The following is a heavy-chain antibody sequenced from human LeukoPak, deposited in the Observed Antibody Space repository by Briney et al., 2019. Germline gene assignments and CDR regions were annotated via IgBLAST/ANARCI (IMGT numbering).Heavy chain of an antibody. J-gene: IGHJ4*02. CDR2: INPNSGGT. Sequence: ASVKVSCKASGYTFTGYYMHWVRQAPGQGLEWMGWINPNSGGTNYAQKFQGRVTMTRDTSISTAYMELSRLRSEDTAVYYCATDGRRRELITDYFDYWGQGTLVTVSS. D-gene: IGHD1-7*01. CDR3: ATDGRRRELITDYFDY. V-gene: IGHV1-2*02. CDR1: GYTFTGYY.